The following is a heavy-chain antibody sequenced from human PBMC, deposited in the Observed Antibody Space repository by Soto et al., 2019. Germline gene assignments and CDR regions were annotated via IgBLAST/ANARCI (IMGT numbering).Heavy chain of an antibody. J-gene: IGHJ4*02. Sequence: SETLSLTCTVSGDSISGGNYYWTWIRQHPGRGLEWIGYIYYTGTTHYSPSLQSRVTMSVGTSKNQISLTLTSLTPADTAVYFCARLYTYGYYHFDHWGQGTLVTVSS. CDR1: GDSISGGNYY. D-gene: IGHD3-22*01. V-gene: IGHV4-31*03. CDR2: IYYTGTT. CDR3: ARLYTYGYYHFDH.